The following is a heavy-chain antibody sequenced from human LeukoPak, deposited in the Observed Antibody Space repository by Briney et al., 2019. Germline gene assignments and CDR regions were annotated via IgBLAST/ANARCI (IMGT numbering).Heavy chain of an antibody. J-gene: IGHJ4*02. V-gene: IGHV4-34*01. CDR3: ARAPLLFY. CDR2: INHSGST. D-gene: IGHD3-10*01. CDR1: GGSFSGYY. Sequence: SETLSLTCAVYGGSFSGYYWSWIRQPPGKGLEWIGEINHSGSTNYNPSLKSRVTISVDTPKNQFSLKLSSVTAADAAVYYCARAPLLFYWGQGTLVTVSS.